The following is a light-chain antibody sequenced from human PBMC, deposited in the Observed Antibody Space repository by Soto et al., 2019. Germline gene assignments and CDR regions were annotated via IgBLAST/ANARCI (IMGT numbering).Light chain of an antibody. Sequence: QSALTQPASVSGSPGQSITIYCTGTSSDVGGYNYVSWYQQHPGKAHKLMIYEVSNRPSGVSNRVSGSKSGNTASLTISGLQAEDEADYYCSSYTTSSTPRVFGGGTKLTVL. CDR3: SSYTTSSTPRV. V-gene: IGLV2-14*01. J-gene: IGLJ3*02. CDR1: SSDVGGYNY. CDR2: EVS.